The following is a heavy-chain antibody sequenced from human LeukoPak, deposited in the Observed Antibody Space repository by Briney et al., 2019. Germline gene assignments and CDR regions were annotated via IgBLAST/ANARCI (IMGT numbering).Heavy chain of an antibody. CDR1: GGSFSGYY. CDR2: INHSGST. J-gene: IGHJ6*03. D-gene: IGHD3-10*01. Sequence: PSETLSLTCAVYGGSFSGYYWSWIRQPPGKGLEWIGEINHSGSTNYNPSLKSRVTISVDTSKNQFSLKLSSVTAADTAVYYCAREVVTMVRGVIYYYYYMDVWGKGTTVTISS. V-gene: IGHV4-34*01. CDR3: AREVVTMVRGVIYYYYYMDV.